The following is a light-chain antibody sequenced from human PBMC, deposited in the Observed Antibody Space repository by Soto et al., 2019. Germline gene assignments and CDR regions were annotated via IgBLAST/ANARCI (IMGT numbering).Light chain of an antibody. V-gene: IGKV3-15*01. J-gene: IGKJ1*01. Sequence: EIVMKQSPATLSVSPGERATLSCRASQSVSSNLAWYQQKPGQAPRLLIYGASTRATGIPARFSGSGSGTEFTLTISSLQSEDVAGYYCQQYNNWPRTFGQGTKVEIK. CDR3: QQYNNWPRT. CDR1: QSVSSN. CDR2: GAS.